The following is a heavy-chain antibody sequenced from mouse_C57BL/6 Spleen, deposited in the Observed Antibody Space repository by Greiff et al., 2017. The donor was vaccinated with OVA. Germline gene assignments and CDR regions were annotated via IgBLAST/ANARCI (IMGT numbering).Heavy chain of an antibody. CDR3: TRFQGDVIGFFDY. J-gene: IGHJ2*01. CDR2: ISSGGDYI. D-gene: IGHD2-4*01. V-gene: IGHV5-9-1*02. Sequence: EVQLVESGEGLVKPGGSLKLSCAASGFTFSSYAMSWVRQTPEKRLEWVAYISSGGDYIYYADTVKGRFTISRDNARNTLYLQLSRLKSEDTAMYYGTRFQGDVIGFFDYWGQGTTLTVSS. CDR1: GFTFSSYA.